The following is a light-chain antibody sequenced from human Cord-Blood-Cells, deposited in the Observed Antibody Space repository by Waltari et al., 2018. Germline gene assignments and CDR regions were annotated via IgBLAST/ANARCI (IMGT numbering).Light chain of an antibody. V-gene: IGLV2-14*01. CDR2: EVS. CDR3: SSYTSSSTV. CDR1: SSDVGGYNY. Sequence: QSALTQPASVSGSPGQSITISCTGTSSDVGGYNYVSWYQQHPGKAPKLMIYEVSNRPSGVSNRCAGSKAGSAASLTISRLQAEDEAEYYCSSYTSSSTVFGTGTKVTVL. J-gene: IGLJ1*01.